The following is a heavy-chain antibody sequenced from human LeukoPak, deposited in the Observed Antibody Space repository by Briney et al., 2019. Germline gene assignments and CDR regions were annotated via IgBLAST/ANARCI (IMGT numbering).Heavy chain of an antibody. CDR2: INPNSGGT. D-gene: IGHD4-17*01. J-gene: IGHJ4*02. Sequence: GASVKVSCKASGYTFTGYYMHWVRQAPGQGLEWMGWINPNSGGTNYAQKFQGRVTMTRDTSISTAYMELSRLRSDDTAVYYCARDWLDGDYVEGYFDYWGQGTLVTVSS. CDR3: ARDWLDGDYVEGYFDY. V-gene: IGHV1-2*02. CDR1: GYTFTGYY.